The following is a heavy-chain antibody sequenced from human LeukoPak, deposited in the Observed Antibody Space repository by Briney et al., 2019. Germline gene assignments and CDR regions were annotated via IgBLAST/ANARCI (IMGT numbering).Heavy chain of an antibody. CDR3: ARATYYGSGSRTPIDY. CDR1: GYTFTSYG. J-gene: IGHJ4*02. D-gene: IGHD3-10*01. Sequence: ASVTVSCKASGYTFTSYGISWVRQAPGQGLEWMGWISAYNGNTNYAQKLQGRVTMTTDTSTSTAYMELRSLRSDDTAVYYCARATYYGSGSRTPIDYWGQGTLVTVSS. CDR2: ISAYNGNT. V-gene: IGHV1-18*01.